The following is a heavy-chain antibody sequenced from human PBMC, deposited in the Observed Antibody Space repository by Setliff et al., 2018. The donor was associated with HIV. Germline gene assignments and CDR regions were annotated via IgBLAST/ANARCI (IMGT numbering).Heavy chain of an antibody. CDR2: GHHSGHT. J-gene: IGHJ4*01. V-gene: IGHV4-4*09. CDR1: GVSITSHY. CDR3: ARGLSSQTYWGTRPLGLDY. D-gene: IGHD2-2*01. Sequence: SETLSLTCTVSGVSITSHYWNWIRQSPGKGLEWIGFGHHSGHTRQNPSLASRVTISVDTSKRQFSLTMTSVTAADTAVYYCARGLSSQTYWGTRPLGLDYWGQGSLVTVSS.